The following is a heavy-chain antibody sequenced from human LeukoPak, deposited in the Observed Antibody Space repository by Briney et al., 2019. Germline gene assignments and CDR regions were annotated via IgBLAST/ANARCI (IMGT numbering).Heavy chain of an antibody. CDR2: INQAGSDR. CDR1: GFSFSTYW. Sequence: PGGSLTLSCEVSGFSFSTYWTNWVRQAPGKGLEWVANINQAGSDRYYVDSVKGRFTISRDNAKNSLYLQMNSLRAEDTAVYYCGRGDPDYWGQGTLVTVSS. V-gene: IGHV3-7*01. J-gene: IGHJ4*02. CDR3: GRGDPDY.